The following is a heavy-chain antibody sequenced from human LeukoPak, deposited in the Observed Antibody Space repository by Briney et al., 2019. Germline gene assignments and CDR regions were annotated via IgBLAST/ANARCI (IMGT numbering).Heavy chain of an antibody. Sequence: GGSLTLSCAASGFTFSSYGMHWVRQAPGKGLEWVAVIWYDGSNKYYADPVKGRFTISRDNSKNTLYLQMHSLRAEDTAVYYCARGLPGIAAAGIDYWGQGTLVTVSS. CDR1: GFTFSSYG. CDR2: IWYDGSNK. J-gene: IGHJ4*02. CDR3: ARGLPGIAAAGIDY. V-gene: IGHV3-33*01. D-gene: IGHD6-13*01.